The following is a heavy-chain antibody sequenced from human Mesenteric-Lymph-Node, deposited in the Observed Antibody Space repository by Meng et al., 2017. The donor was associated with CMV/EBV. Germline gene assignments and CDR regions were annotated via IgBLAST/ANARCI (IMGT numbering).Heavy chain of an antibody. Sequence: GSLRLSCTVSGGSISSSSYYWGWIRQPPGKGLEWIGSIYYSGSTYYNPSLKSRVTISVDTSKNQFSLKLSSVTAADTAVYYCARDLVIAVAGTTKTSYYGMDVWGQGTTVTVSS. D-gene: IGHD6-19*01. CDR3: ARDLVIAVAGTTKTSYYGMDV. V-gene: IGHV4-39*02. CDR1: GGSISSSSYY. CDR2: IYYSGST. J-gene: IGHJ6*02.